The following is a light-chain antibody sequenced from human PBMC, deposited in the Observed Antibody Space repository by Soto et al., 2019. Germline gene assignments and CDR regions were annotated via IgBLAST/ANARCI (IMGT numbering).Light chain of an antibody. V-gene: IGLV1-51*01. Sequence: QAVVTQPPSVSAAPGQKVTISCSGSSSNIGNNYVSWYQQLPGTAPKLLIYDNHKRPSGIPDRFSGSKSGTSATLGITGLQTGDEADYYCGTWDSSLSAVVFGGGTKLTVL. J-gene: IGLJ2*01. CDR1: SSNIGNNY. CDR2: DNH. CDR3: GTWDSSLSAVV.